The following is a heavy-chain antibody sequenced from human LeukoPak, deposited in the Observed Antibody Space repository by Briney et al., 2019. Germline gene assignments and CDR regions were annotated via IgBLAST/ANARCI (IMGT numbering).Heavy chain of an antibody. J-gene: IGHJ6*02. CDR1: GFTFSSYA. CDR3: AAGRTVGYCSGGSCYSLGMDV. D-gene: IGHD2-15*01. V-gene: IGHV3-23*01. CDR2: ISGSGGCT. Sequence: GGSLRLSCAASGFTFSSYAMSWVRQAPGKGLEWVSSISGSGGCTYYADSVKGRFTISRDNSKNTLYLQMNSLRAEDTAVYYCAAGRTVGYCSGGSCYSLGMDVWGQGTTVTVSS.